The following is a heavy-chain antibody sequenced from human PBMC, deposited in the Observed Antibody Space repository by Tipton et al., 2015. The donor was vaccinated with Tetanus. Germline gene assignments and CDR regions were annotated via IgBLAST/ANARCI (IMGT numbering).Heavy chain of an antibody. Sequence: GLVKPSETLSLTCTVSGGSISSYYWSWIRQPPGKGLEWIGHIRDNGNSYANPSLSGRVTMSVDTRKNQFSLNLTSMSVADTATYYCARGTFHAFDFWGQGVQVTVSS. J-gene: IGHJ4*02. V-gene: IGHV4-59*12. CDR3: ARGTFHAFDF. D-gene: IGHD2/OR15-2a*01. CDR2: IRDNGNS. CDR1: GGSISSYY.